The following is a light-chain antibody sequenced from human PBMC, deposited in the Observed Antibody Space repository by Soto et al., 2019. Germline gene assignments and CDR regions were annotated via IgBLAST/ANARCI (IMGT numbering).Light chain of an antibody. Sequence: EIVMTQSPSTLSASAGERVTLSCRASQSVSSYLAWYQQKPGQAPRLLIYGASTRATGIPARFSGSGSGTEFTPTISSLQYADFAAYYCQQYNNWPPLTFGGGTKVEIK. CDR1: QSVSSY. CDR2: GAS. J-gene: IGKJ4*01. V-gene: IGKV3-15*01. CDR3: QQYNNWPPLT.